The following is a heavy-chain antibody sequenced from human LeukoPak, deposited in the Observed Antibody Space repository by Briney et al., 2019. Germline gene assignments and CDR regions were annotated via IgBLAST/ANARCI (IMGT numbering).Heavy chain of an antibody. CDR1: GFTFSNAW. V-gene: IGHV3-23*01. D-gene: IGHD5-24*01. Sequence: GGSLRLSCAASGFTFSNAWMNWVRQAPGEGLEWVSAISETGGTIHYADSVRGRFIISRDNSKNTLYLQMNSLRAEDTAVYYCAREMTIITYSFDSWGQGTLVTVSS. CDR2: ISETGGTI. CDR3: AREMTIITYSFDS. J-gene: IGHJ4*02.